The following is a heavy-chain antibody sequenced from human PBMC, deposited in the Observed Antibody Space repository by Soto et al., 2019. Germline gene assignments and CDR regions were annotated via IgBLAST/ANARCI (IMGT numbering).Heavy chain of an antibody. V-gene: IGHV1-69*13. Sequence: SVKVSCKASGGTFSSYAIIWVRQAPGQGLEWMGGIIPIFGTANYAQKFQGRVTITADESTSTAYMELSSLRSEDTAVYYCARPYSSGWSLDYWGQGTLVTVSS. CDR3: ARPYSSGWSLDY. D-gene: IGHD6-19*01. J-gene: IGHJ4*02. CDR1: GGTFSSYA. CDR2: IIPIFGTA.